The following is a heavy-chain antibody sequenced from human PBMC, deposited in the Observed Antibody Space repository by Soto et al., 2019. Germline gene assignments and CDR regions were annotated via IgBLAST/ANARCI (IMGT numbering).Heavy chain of an antibody. CDR3: AKGRVLYGSEY. CDR1: GGSISSSSYY. Sequence: SETLSLTCTVSGGSISSSSYYWGWIRQPPGKGLEWIGSIYYSGSTYYNPSLKNRVTISVDTSKNQYSLRLSSVTTADTALYYCAKGRVLYGSEYWGQGTLVTVSS. CDR2: IYYSGST. J-gene: IGHJ4*02. V-gene: IGHV4-39*07. D-gene: IGHD3-10*01.